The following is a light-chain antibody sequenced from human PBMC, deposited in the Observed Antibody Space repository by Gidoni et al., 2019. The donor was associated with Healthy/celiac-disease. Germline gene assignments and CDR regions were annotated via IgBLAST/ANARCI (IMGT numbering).Light chain of an antibody. CDR2: AAS. Sequence: DIQVSQSPSSLSASLGARVTIPCRASQTISNYLNWYQQKPGKAPKLLIYAASSLQSGVPSRFSGSGSGTDFTLTISSLQPEDFATYYCQQSYSTPLTFGGGTKVEIK. V-gene: IGKV1-39*01. J-gene: IGKJ4*01. CDR1: QTISNY. CDR3: QQSYSTPLT.